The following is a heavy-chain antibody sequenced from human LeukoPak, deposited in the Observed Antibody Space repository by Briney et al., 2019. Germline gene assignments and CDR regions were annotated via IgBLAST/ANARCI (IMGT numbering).Heavy chain of an antibody. Sequence: HPSETLSLTCTVSGGSISSGPYYWSWIRQPAGTGLECIGRIHTSGSTNYNPSLKSRVAISVDTSKNQFSLNLSSVTAADTAVYYCARATYYDLLEDNANWFDPWGQGTLVTVSS. CDR3: ARATYYDLLEDNANWFDP. V-gene: IGHV4-61*02. J-gene: IGHJ5*02. CDR2: IHTSGST. CDR1: GGSISSGPYY. D-gene: IGHD3-3*01.